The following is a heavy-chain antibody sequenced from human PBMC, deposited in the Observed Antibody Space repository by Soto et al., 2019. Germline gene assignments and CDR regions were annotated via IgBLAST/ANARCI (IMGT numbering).Heavy chain of an antibody. J-gene: IGHJ6*04. Sequence: SVKVFCKASGATLSSDAISWVRQAPGQGLEWMGGIIPIFGTANYAQKFQGRVTITADESTSTAYMELSSLRSEDTAVYYCARVLRFFEWLRYPGTAGHGMGVWGKGTRVTVSS. CDR2: IIPIFGTA. V-gene: IGHV1-69*13. D-gene: IGHD3-3*01. CDR1: GATLSSDA. CDR3: ARVLRFFEWLRYPGTAGHGMGV.